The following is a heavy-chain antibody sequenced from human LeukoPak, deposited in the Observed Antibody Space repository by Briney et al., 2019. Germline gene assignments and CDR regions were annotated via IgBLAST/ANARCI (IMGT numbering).Heavy chain of an antibody. D-gene: IGHD3-22*01. Sequence: SVKASCKASGGTFSSYAISWVRQAPGQGLEWMGRIIPIFGTANYAQKFQGRVTITTDESTSTAYMELSSLRSEDTAVYYCAREYYYDSSGYSDAFDIWGQGTMVTVSS. CDR3: AREYYYDSSGYSDAFDI. CDR1: GGTFSSYA. J-gene: IGHJ3*02. CDR2: IIPIFGTA. V-gene: IGHV1-69*05.